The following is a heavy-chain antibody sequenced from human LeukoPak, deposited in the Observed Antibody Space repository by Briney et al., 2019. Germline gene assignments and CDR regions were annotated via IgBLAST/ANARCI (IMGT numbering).Heavy chain of an antibody. J-gene: IGHJ4*02. V-gene: IGHV3-7*03. CDR1: GLTFSNYW. CDR3: ARDGFGTGSN. D-gene: IGHD3-16*01. CDR2: IKQEGSEK. Sequence: GGSLRLSCAASGLTFSNYWMDWVRQAPGKGLEWVANIKQEGSEKNYVDSVKGRFIISRDNVKNSLYLQMNTLRADDTAVYYCARDGFGTGSNWGQGTLVTVSS.